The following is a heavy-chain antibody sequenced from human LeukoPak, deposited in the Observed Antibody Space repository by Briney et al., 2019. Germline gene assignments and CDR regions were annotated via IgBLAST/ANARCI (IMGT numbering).Heavy chain of an antibody. D-gene: IGHD5-18*01. CDR1: GGSISSGGYY. CDR2: IYYSGST. Sequence: SETLSLTCTVSGGSISSGGYYWSWIRQHPGKGLEWIGYIYYSGSTYYNPSLRSRVTISVDTSKNQFSLKLSSVTAADTAVYYCARRVDTAMVNHYYYGMDVWGQGTTVTVSS. V-gene: IGHV4-31*03. J-gene: IGHJ6*02. CDR3: ARRVDTAMVNHYYYGMDV.